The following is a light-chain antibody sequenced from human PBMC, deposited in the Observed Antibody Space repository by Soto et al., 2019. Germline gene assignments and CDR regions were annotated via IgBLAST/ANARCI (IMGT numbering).Light chain of an antibody. Sequence: DVVMTQSPLSLAVTLGQSASITCKSSQSLVSSNGKTYLNWFQQRPGQSPRRLIYKLSNRASGVPDRFSGSESGTDFTLKISKVEAEDVGTYYCMQGIHRFTFGPGTKVEIK. CDR3: MQGIHRFT. V-gene: IGKV2-30*01. J-gene: IGKJ3*01. CDR1: QSLVSSNGKTY. CDR2: KLS.